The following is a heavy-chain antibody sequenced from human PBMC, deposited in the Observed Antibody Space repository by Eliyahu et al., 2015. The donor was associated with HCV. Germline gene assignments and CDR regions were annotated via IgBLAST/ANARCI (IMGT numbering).Heavy chain of an antibody. Sequence: EVQLVESGGGXVKPGGXLRLSCAASGXTFSYAWMSWVRQAPGKGLGWVGRIKSKTAGGTTDYAAPVKGRFTISRDDSKNTLYLQMNSLKTEDTAVYYCTTFLCPNGVCHDSNWGQGTLVTVSS. D-gene: IGHD2-8*01. CDR3: TTFLCPNGVCHDSN. J-gene: IGHJ4*02. CDR2: IKSKTAGGTT. CDR1: GXTFSYAW. V-gene: IGHV3-15*01.